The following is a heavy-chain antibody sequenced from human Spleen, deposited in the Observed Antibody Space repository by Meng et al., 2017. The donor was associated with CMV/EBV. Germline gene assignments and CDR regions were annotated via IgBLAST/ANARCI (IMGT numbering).Heavy chain of an antibody. CDR2: IYYSGST. CDR3: ARGWEGYYPDY. D-gene: IGHD2-15*01. Sequence: SETLSLTCTVSGASISSHYWSWIRQHPGKGLEWIGYIYYSGSTYYNPSLKSRVTISVDTSKNQFSLKLSSVTAADTAVYYCARGWEGYYPDYWGQGTLVTVSS. J-gene: IGHJ4*02. V-gene: IGHV4-59*06. CDR1: GASISSHY.